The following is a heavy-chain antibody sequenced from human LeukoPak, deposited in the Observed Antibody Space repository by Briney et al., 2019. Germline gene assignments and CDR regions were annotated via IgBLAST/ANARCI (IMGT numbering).Heavy chain of an antibody. CDR1: GYTFTGYY. J-gene: IGHJ4*02. CDR2: INPNSGGT. CDR3: ARVSSAVAGTGFDY. Sequence: ASVKVSCKASGYTFTGYYMHWVRQAPGQGLEWMGWINPNSGGTNYAQKLQGRVTMTTDTSTSTAYMELRSLRSDDTAVYYCARVSSAVAGTGFDYWGQGTLVTVSS. V-gene: IGHV1-2*02. D-gene: IGHD6-19*01.